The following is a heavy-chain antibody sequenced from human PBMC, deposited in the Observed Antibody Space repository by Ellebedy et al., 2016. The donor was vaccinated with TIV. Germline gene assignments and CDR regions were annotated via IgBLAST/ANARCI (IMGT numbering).Heavy chain of an antibody. J-gene: IGHJ4*02. CDR3: ARRGGPFDY. CDR2: ISYDGSNK. CDR1: GFTFSSYA. Sequence: GESLKISXAASGFTFSSYAMHWVRQAPGKGLEWVAVISYDGSNKYYADSVKGRFTISRDNSKNTLYLQMNSLRAEDTAVYYCARRGGPFDYWGQGTLVTVSS. D-gene: IGHD3-10*01. V-gene: IGHV3-30-3*01.